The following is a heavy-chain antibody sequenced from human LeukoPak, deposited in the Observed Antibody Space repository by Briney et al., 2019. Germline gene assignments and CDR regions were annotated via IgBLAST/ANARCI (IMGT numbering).Heavy chain of an antibody. CDR1: GFTFSSYW. CDR2: IKQDGSEK. V-gene: IGHV3-7*01. CDR3: ARDRGATPRDAFDI. D-gene: IGHD1-26*01. Sequence: GGSLRLSCAASGFTFSSYWMSWVRQAPGKGLEWVANIKQDGSEKYYVDSVKGRFTISRDNAKNSLYLQMNSLRAEDTAVYYCARDRGATPRDAFDIWGQGTMVTVSS. J-gene: IGHJ3*02.